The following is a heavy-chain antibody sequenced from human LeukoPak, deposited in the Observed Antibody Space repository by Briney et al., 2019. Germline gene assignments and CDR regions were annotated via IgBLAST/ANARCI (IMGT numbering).Heavy chain of an antibody. V-gene: IGHV3-74*01. Sequence: GGSLRLSCAASGFTFSNYWMHWVRQAPGKGLVWVSRINSDGINKGYADSVKGRFTVSRDNAKNTLYLQMNSLRAEDTAVYYCARDVGNFDYWGQGTLVTVSS. CDR1: GFTFSNYW. J-gene: IGHJ4*02. CDR3: ARDVGNFDY. CDR2: INSDGINK.